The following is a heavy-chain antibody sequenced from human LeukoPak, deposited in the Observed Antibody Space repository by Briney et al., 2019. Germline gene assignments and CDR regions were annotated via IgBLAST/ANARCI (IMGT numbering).Heavy chain of an antibody. V-gene: IGHV3-21*01. D-gene: IGHD5-24*01. J-gene: IGHJ4*02. Sequence: GGSLRLSCAASGFTFSSYSMNWVRQAPGKGLEWVSSISSSSSYIYYADSVKGRFTISRDNAKNSLYLQMNSLRAEDTAVYYCARAKLRGREMATNSDYWGQGTLVTVSS. CDR1: GFTFSSYS. CDR3: ARAKLRGREMATNSDY. CDR2: ISSSSSYI.